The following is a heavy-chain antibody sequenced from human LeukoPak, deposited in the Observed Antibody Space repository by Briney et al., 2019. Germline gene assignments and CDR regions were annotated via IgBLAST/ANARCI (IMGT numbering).Heavy chain of an antibody. CDR1: GFTFSSYG. CDR2: ISHDENNK. D-gene: IGHD6-13*01. V-gene: IGHV3-30*18. CDR3: AKARRERWYGDAFDI. Sequence: GGSLRLSCAASGFTFSSYGMHWVRQAPGQGVEWVTVISHDENNKYYADSVKGRFTVSRDNSKNTLDLQMNSLRPEDTAVYYCAKARRERWYGDAFDIWGQGTMVTVSS. J-gene: IGHJ3*02.